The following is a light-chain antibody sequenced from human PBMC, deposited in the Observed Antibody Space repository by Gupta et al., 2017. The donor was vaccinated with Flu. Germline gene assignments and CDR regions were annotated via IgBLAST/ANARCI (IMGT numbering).Light chain of an antibody. Sequence: QSALTQPASLSGSPGQSIPISCTGTSSDIGAYNYVSWYQQHPNKAPRLMIYEVSNRPSGVSNRFSGSKSGNTASLTISGLQAEDEADYYCSSYTGSGTVFGGGTKVAVL. CDR3: SSYTGSGTV. V-gene: IGLV2-14*01. J-gene: IGLJ3*02. CDR1: SSDIGAYNY. CDR2: EVS.